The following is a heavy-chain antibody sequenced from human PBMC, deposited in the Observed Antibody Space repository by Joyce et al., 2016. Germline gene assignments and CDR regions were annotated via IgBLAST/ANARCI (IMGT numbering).Heavy chain of an antibody. Sequence: EVRLVESGGGLVRPGGSLRLSCTASGFIFSDYRMTWARQAPGKGPKFLSFSDSAGNIVQWADCVKGRSTFSRDNAKNSLDMQINDLRVEDTAVYYCARVGDGWFDYWGRGTLVIVSS. CDR2: SDSAGNIV. V-gene: IGHV3-48*01. CDR3: ARVGDGWFDY. CDR1: GFIFSDYR. J-gene: IGHJ5*01.